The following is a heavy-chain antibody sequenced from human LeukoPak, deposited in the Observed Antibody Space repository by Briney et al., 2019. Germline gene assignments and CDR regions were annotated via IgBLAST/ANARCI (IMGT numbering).Heavy chain of an antibody. J-gene: IGHJ3*02. CDR1: GFTFRTYT. D-gene: IGHD3-22*01. V-gene: IGHV3-21*01. Sequence: GGSLRLSCAASGFTFRTYTMNWVRQAPGKGLEWVSSISDSSSSIYYADSVKGRFTISRDNAKNSLYLQMNSLRGEDTAVYYCARDAVVVDINGLDIWGRGTMVTVSS. CDR2: ISDSSSSI. CDR3: ARDAVVVDINGLDI.